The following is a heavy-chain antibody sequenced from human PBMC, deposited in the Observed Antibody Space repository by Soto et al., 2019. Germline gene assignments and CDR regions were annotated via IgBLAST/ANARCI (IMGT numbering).Heavy chain of an antibody. CDR3: ARAYCSGGSCYPDAFDI. CDR2: IYSGGST. D-gene: IGHD2-15*01. V-gene: IGHV3-53*01. J-gene: IGHJ3*02. Sequence: GGSLRLSCAASGFTVSSNYMSWVRQAPGKGLEWVSVIYSGGSTYYADSVKGRFTISRDNSRNTLYLQMNSLRAEDSAVYYCARAYCSGGSCYPDAFDIWGQGTMVTGSS. CDR1: GFTVSSNY.